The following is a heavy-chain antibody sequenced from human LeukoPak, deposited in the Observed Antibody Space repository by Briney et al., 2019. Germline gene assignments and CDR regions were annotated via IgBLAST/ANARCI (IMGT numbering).Heavy chain of an antibody. D-gene: IGHD3-16*02. CDR2: INHSGST. CDR1: GGSFSGYY. CDR3: ARAPWGSYRYTSPRLDY. Sequence: SETRSLTCAVYGGSFSGYYWSWIRQPPGKGLEWIGEINHSGSTNYNPSLKSRVTISVDTSKNQFSLKLSSVTAADTAVYYCARAPWGSYRYTSPRLDYWGQGTLVTVSS. V-gene: IGHV4-34*01. J-gene: IGHJ4*02.